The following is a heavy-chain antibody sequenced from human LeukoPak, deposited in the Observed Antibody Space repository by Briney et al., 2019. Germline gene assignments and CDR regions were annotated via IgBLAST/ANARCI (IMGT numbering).Heavy chain of an antibody. V-gene: IGHV4-59*01. J-gene: IGHJ3*02. CDR3: ARARIGAKIFVAFDI. Sequence: PSETLSLTCTVSGGSISSYYWSWIRQPPGKGLEWIGYIYYSGSTNYNPSLKSRVTISVDTSKNQFSLKLSSVTAADTAVYYCARARIGAKIFVAFDIRGQGTMVTVSS. D-gene: IGHD5-12*01. CDR2: IYYSGST. CDR1: GGSISSYY.